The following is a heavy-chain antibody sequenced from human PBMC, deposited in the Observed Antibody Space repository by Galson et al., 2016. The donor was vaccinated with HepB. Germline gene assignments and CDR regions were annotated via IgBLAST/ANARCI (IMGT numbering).Heavy chain of an antibody. J-gene: IGHJ4*02. CDR3: AKDYTLYLTTVTQITDH. Sequence: SLRLSCAASGFTFSSYGMHWVRQAPGQGLEWVAVISYDGSNKYYADSVKGRFTISRDNSKNTLFLQTNSLRAEDTAVYYCAKDYTLYLTTVTQITDHWGQGTLVTVSS. CDR1: GFTFSSYG. V-gene: IGHV3-30*18. D-gene: IGHD4-11*01. CDR2: ISYDGSNK.